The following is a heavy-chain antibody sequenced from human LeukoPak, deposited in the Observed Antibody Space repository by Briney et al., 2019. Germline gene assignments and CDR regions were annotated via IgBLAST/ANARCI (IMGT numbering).Heavy chain of an antibody. V-gene: IGHV1-2*02. CDR1: GYTFTGYY. Sequence: ASVKVSCKASGYTFTGYYMHWVRQAPGQGLEWMGWINPNSGGTNYAQKFQGRVTMTRDTSISTAYMELSRLRFDDTAVYYCARDRVVVPAAFDYWGQGTLVTVSS. CDR2: INPNSGGT. J-gene: IGHJ4*02. CDR3: ARDRVVVPAAFDY. D-gene: IGHD2-2*01.